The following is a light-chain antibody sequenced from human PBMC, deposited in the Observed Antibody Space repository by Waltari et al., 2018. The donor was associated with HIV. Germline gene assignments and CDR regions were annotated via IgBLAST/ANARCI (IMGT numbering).Light chain of an antibody. CDR1: QSISSW. CDR3: QQYNSYSLWT. Sequence: DIQMTQSPSSLSASVGDTVTITCRATQSISSWLAWFQQKPGKAPKLLIYMASSLESGVPSRFSGSGSGTEFTLTISSLQPDDFATFYCQQYNSYSLWTFGQGTKVEIK. V-gene: IGKV1-5*03. J-gene: IGKJ1*01. CDR2: MAS.